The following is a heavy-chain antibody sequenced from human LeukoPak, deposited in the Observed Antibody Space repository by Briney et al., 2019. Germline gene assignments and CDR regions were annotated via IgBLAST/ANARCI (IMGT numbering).Heavy chain of an antibody. Sequence: SETLSLTCTVSGGSISSLTYYWGWIRQPPGKGLEWIASIYYSGTTYYSPSLKSRVTISVNRSNNQFSLRLSSVTAADTAVYFCAGYSSGWSSGGGYWGQGTLVTVSS. D-gene: IGHD6-19*01. J-gene: IGHJ4*02. CDR3: AGYSSGWSSGGGY. CDR1: GGSISSLTYY. CDR2: IYYSGTT. V-gene: IGHV4-39*01.